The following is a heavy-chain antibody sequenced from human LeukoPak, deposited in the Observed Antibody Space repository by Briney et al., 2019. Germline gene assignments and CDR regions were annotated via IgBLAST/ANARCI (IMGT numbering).Heavy chain of an antibody. D-gene: IGHD2-21*02. CDR1: GYTFTSYG. CDR3: ARTLSGDPYFDY. Sequence: GASVKVSCKASGYTFTSYGISWGRQAPGQGLEWMGWISAYNGNTNYAQKLRGRVTMTTDTSTSTAYMELRSLRSDDTAVYYCARTLSGDPYFDYWGQGTLVTVSS. CDR2: ISAYNGNT. V-gene: IGHV1-18*01. J-gene: IGHJ4*02.